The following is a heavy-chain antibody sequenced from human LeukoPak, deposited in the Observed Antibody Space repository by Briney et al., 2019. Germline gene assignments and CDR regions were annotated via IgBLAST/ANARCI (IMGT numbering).Heavy chain of an antibody. CDR1: GGTFSSYA. CDR3: ARGYSSSSSAAFDI. Sequence: GASVTVSCKASGGTFSSYAISWVRQAPGQGLEWMGGIIPIFGTANYAQKFQGRVTITTDESTSPAYMELSSLRSEDTAVYYCARGYSSSSSAAFDIWGQGTMVTVSS. J-gene: IGHJ3*02. V-gene: IGHV1-69*05. D-gene: IGHD6-6*01. CDR2: IIPIFGTA.